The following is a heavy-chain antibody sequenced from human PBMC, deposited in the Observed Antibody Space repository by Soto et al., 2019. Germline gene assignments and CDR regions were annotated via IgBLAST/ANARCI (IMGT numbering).Heavy chain of an antibody. CDR3: ARDLSGGNFYSHGLDV. D-gene: IGHD2-15*01. CDR2: ITSNSVYV. CDR1: GFTVSDFD. V-gene: IGHV3-21*01. J-gene: IGHJ6*02. Sequence: EVQLVESGGGLVKLGGSLRLSCAVSGFTVSDFDMTWVRQAPGKGLEWVSSITSNSVYVYYADSLKGRFTISRDNAKSSLYLQMNSLRADDTAVYYCARDLSGGNFYSHGLDVWGQGTTVTVSS.